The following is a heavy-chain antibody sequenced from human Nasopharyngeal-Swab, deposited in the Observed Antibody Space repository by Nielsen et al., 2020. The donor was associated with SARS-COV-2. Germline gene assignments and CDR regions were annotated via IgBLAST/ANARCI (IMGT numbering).Heavy chain of an antibody. D-gene: IGHD3-22*01. CDR1: GFTFSSYA. CDR3: AKDTYYDSSGYLLFGYAFDI. Sequence: GGSLRLSCAASGFTFSSYAMSWVRQAPGKGLEWVSAISGSGGSTYYADSVKGRFTISRDNSKNTLYLQMNSLRAEDTAVYYCAKDTYYDSSGYLLFGYAFDIWGQGTMVTVSS. J-gene: IGHJ3*02. CDR2: ISGSGGST. V-gene: IGHV3-23*01.